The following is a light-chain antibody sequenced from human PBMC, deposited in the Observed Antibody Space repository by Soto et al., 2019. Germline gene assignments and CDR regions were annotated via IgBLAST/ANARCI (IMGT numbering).Light chain of an antibody. V-gene: IGLV2-23*02. CDR2: EVS. Sequence: QSVLTQPASVSGSPGQSITISCTGTSSDVGSYNLVSWYQQHPGKAPKLMIYEVSKRPSGVSNRFSGSKSGNTASLTNSGLQAEDEAEYYCCTYAGSSTFVVFGGGTKVTVL. J-gene: IGLJ2*01. CDR3: CTYAGSSTFVV. CDR1: SSDVGSYNL.